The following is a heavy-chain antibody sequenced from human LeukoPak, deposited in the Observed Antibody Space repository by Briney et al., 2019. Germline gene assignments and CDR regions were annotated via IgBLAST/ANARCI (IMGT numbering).Heavy chain of an antibody. CDR2: IKRDGGDK. D-gene: IGHD2-2*02. CDR3: ARGDEYTTSP. V-gene: IGHV3-7*05. J-gene: IGHJ4*02. CDR1: GFTFSSFW. Sequence: GGSLRLSCAASGFTFSSFWMSWVRQAPGKGLEWVANIKRDGGDKYYVDSVKGRFSIPRDNAKNSLYLHMNSLRAEDTAVYYCARGDEYTTSPWGQGTLVTVSS.